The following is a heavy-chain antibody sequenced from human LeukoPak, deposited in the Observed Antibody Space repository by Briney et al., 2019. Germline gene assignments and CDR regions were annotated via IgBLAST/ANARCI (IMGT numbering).Heavy chain of an antibody. D-gene: IGHD6-13*01. Sequence: GGSLRLSCAASGFTFSSFGMHWVRQAPGKGLEWVAVISYDGSNKYYADSVKGRFTISRDNSKNTLYLQMNSLRAEDTAVYYCAKGGPGIPAADYWGQGTLVTVSP. J-gene: IGHJ4*02. V-gene: IGHV3-30*18. CDR3: AKGGPGIPAADY. CDR1: GFTFSSFG. CDR2: ISYDGSNK.